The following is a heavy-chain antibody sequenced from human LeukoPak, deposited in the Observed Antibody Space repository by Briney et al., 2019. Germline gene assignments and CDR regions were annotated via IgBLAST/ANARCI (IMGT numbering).Heavy chain of an antibody. CDR1: GGSFSAYY. Sequence: SETLSLTCAVYGGSFSAYYWSWIRQSPGKGLEWIGEINRSGSTNYNPSLKSRVTISADTSKNQFSLKLSSVNAADTAVYYCARGIQQLVLSSWGQGTLVTVSS. D-gene: IGHD6-6*01. CDR2: INRSGST. CDR3: ARGIQQLVLSS. V-gene: IGHV4-34*01. J-gene: IGHJ4*02.